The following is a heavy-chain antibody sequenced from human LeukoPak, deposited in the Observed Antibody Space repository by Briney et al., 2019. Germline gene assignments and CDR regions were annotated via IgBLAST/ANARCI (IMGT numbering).Heavy chain of an antibody. Sequence: WETLSLTCAVYGGSFSGYYWSWIRQPPGKGLEWIGEINHSGSTNYNPSRKSRVTISVDTSKNHFSLKLSSVTAADTAVYYCASPIIAVAGTDYYGMDVWGQGTTVTVSS. CDR2: INHSGST. J-gene: IGHJ6*02. CDR1: GGSFSGYY. V-gene: IGHV4-34*01. D-gene: IGHD6-19*01. CDR3: ASPIIAVAGTDYYGMDV.